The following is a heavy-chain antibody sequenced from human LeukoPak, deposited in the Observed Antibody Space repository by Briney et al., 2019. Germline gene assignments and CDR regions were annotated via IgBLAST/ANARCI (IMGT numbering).Heavy chain of an antibody. D-gene: IGHD2-15*01. CDR2: IKSDGSSI. V-gene: IGHV3-74*01. J-gene: IGHJ4*02. Sequence: GKSLRLSCAASGFTFSSYTMHWVRQAPGKGLVWVSRIKSDGSSITYAESVKGRFTISRDNAKNTLYLQMNSLRAKDTAVYYCARDQLYCSGGICYFDYWGRGTLVTVSS. CDR3: ARDQLYCSGGICYFDY. CDR1: GFTFSSYT.